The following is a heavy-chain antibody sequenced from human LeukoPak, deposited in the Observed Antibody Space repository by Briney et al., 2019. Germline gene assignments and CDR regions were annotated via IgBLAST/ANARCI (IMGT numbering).Heavy chain of an antibody. CDR3: ARTGMRSDMLFYYYYGMDV. V-gene: IGHV1-18*01. D-gene: IGHD2-21*01. J-gene: IGHJ6*02. CDR2: ISAYNGNT. CDR1: GYTFTGYG. Sequence: ASVKVSCKASGYTFTGYGISWVRQAPGQGLEWMGWISAYNGNTNYAQKLQGRVTMTTDTSTSIAYMELRSLRSDDTAVYYCARTGMRSDMLFYYYYGMDVWGQGTTVTVSS.